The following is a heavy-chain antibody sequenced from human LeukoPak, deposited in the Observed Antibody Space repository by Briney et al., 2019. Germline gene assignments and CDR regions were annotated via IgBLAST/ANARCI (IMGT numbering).Heavy chain of an antibody. V-gene: IGHV1-18*01. CDR2: ISAYNGNT. Sequence: GASVKVSCKASGYTFTSYGISWVRQAPGQGLEWMGWISAYNGNTNYAQKLQGRVTMTTDTSTSTAYMELSSLKSDDTALYYCASRSTVSEHPDGSGYKESWGQGTLVTVSS. J-gene: IGHJ5*02. CDR3: ASRSTVSEHPDGSGYKES. CDR1: GYTFTSYG. D-gene: IGHD3-22*01.